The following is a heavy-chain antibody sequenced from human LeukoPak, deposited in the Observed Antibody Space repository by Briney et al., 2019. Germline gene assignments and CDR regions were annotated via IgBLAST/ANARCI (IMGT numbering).Heavy chain of an antibody. CDR2: ISGSGGST. D-gene: IGHD2-8*01. V-gene: IGHV3-23*01. CDR1: GFTFNNNA. Sequence: GGSLRLSCAASGFTFNNNAMSWVRQAPGKGLEWVSAISGSGGSTYYADSVKGRFTISRDNSKNTLYLQMNSLRAEDTAVYYCAKDHYATRPDYWGQGTLVTVSS. J-gene: IGHJ4*02. CDR3: AKDHYATRPDY.